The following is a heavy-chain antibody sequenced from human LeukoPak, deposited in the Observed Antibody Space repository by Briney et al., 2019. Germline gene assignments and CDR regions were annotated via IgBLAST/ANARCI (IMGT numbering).Heavy chain of an antibody. J-gene: IGHJ4*02. Sequence: SETLSLTCTVSGGSISSYYWSWIRQPPGKGPEWIGYIYYSGSTNYNPSLKSRVTISVDTSKNQFSLKLSSVTAADTAVYYCARVGYFDWSIDYWGQGTLVTVSS. CDR3: ARVGYFDWSIDY. CDR2: IYYSGST. D-gene: IGHD3-9*01. CDR1: GGSISSYY. V-gene: IGHV4-59*01.